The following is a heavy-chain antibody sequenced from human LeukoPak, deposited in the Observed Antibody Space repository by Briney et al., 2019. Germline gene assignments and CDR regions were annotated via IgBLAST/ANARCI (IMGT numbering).Heavy chain of an antibody. D-gene: IGHD3-16*01. CDR3: ATHQGGDAASYDAFDI. CDR2: ISGSGGNT. J-gene: IGHJ3*02. V-gene: IGHV3-23*01. Sequence: PGGSLRLSCAASGFSFSSYAMSWVRQAPGKGLEWVSAISGSGGNTYYADSVKGRFTISRDNSKNTLYLQMNSLRAEDTAVYYCATHQGGDAASYDAFDIWGQGTMVTVSS. CDR1: GFSFSSYA.